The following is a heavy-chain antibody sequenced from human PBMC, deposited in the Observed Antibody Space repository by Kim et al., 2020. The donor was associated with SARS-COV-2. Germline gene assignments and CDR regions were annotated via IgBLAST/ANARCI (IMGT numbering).Heavy chain of an antibody. CDR1: GFTFRSHA. Sequence: GGSLRLSCAASGFTFRSHAMSWVRQAPGKGLEWVSGIRDSGGSTKYADSVKGRFSISRDNSKNTLYLQMDSLRAEDTAVYYCAKVTSGSSGWFEYFQHWGQGTLVTVSS. J-gene: IGHJ1*01. CDR3: AKVTSGSSGWFEYFQH. V-gene: IGHV3-23*01. D-gene: IGHD6-19*01. CDR2: IRDSGGST.